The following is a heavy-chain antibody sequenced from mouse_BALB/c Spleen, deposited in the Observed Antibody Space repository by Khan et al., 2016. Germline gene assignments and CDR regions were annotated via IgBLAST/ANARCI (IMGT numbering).Heavy chain of an antibody. CDR2: INPDSSTT. CDR3: ASTFWYFDV. Sequence: EVKLLESGGGLVQPGGSLKLSCAASGFDFSRYWMSWVRQAPGKGLEWIGEINPDSSTTNYTPSLKDKFIISRDNAKNTLSLQMSKVRSADTALYYCASTFWYFDVWGPGTTVTVSS. J-gene: IGHJ1*01. V-gene: IGHV4-1*02. CDR1: GFDFSRYW.